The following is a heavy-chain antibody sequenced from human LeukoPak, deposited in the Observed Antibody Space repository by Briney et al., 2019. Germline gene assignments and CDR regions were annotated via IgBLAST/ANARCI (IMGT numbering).Heavy chain of an antibody. V-gene: IGHV3-48*03. J-gene: IGHJ3*02. D-gene: IGHD6-13*01. CDR3: ARGGIYDLDDSFDI. Sequence: GGSLRLSCAASGFTFDDYAMHWVRQAPGKGLECVAYISRSGTTIHYADSLKGRLSISRDNAESTPYLQISNLRADDTAVYYCARGGIYDLDDSFDIWGQGTVVTVSS. CDR2: ISRSGTTI. CDR1: GFTFDDYA.